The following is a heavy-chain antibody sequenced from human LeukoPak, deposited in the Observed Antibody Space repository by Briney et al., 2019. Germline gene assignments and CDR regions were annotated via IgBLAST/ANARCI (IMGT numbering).Heavy chain of an antibody. J-gene: IGHJ4*02. V-gene: IGHV1-18*01. CDR1: GYTFTSYG. Sequence: ASVKVSCKASGYTFTSYGISWVRQAPGQGLEWMGWMSAYNGNTNYAQKLQGRVTMTTDTSTSTAYMELRSLRSDDTAVYYCARALQSIAAAGTGGAFDYWGQGTLVTVSS. CDR3: ARALQSIAAAGTGGAFDY. CDR2: MSAYNGNT. D-gene: IGHD6-13*01.